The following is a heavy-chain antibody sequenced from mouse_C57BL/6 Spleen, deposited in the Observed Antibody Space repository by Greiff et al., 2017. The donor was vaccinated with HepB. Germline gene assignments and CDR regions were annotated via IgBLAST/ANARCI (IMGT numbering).Heavy chain of an antibody. CDR2: IDPSDSYT. Sequence: QVQLQQPGAELVMPGASVKLSCKASGYTFTSYWMHWVKQRPGQGLEWIGEIDPSDSYTNYNQKFKGKSTLTVDKSSSTAYMQLSSLTSEDSAVYYCARGIRTVVAPYAMDYWGQGTSVTVSS. CDR1: GYTFTSYW. J-gene: IGHJ4*01. D-gene: IGHD1-1*01. CDR3: ARGIRTVVAPYAMDY. V-gene: IGHV1-69*01.